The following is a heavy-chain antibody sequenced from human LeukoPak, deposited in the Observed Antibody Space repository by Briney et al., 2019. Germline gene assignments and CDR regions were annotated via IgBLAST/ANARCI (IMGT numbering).Heavy chain of an antibody. J-gene: IGHJ4*02. CDR2: IYHSGST. CDR1: GGSISSYY. V-gene: IGHV4-59*12. D-gene: IGHD6-13*01. Sequence: SETLSLTCTVSGGSISSYYWSWIRQPPGKGLEWIGEIYHSGSTNYNPSLKSRVTISVDKSKNQFSLKLSSVTAADTAVYYCARKYSSSWYSRLNLSPYFDYWGQGTLVTVSS. CDR3: ARKYSSSWYSRLNLSPYFDY.